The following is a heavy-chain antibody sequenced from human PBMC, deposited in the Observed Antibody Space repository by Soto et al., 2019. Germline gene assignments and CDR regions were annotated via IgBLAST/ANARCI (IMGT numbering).Heavy chain of an antibody. Sequence: QVQLQESGPGLVKPSQTLSLTCTVSGGSISSGDYYWSWISQPPGKGLEWIGYIYYGGSTYYNVSLKSRVTISVDTSKNQFSLQLSSVTAADTAVYYCARVRDGYHSFDSWGHGTLVTVSS. J-gene: IGHJ4*01. CDR1: GGSISSGDYY. CDR3: ARVRDGYHSFDS. V-gene: IGHV4-30-4*01. CDR2: IYYGGST. D-gene: IGHD5-12*01.